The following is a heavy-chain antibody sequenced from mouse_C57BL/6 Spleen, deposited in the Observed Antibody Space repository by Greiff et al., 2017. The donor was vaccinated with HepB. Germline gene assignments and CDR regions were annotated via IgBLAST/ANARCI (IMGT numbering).Heavy chain of an antibody. V-gene: IGHV3-6*01. Sequence: VQLKESGPGLVKPSQSLSLTCSVTGYSITSGYYWNWIRQFPGNKLEWMGYISYDGSNNYNPSLKNRISITRDTSKNQFFLKLNSVTTEDTATYYCARGIWWDYWGQGTTLTVSS. CDR3: ARGIWWDY. CDR2: ISYDGSN. CDR1: GYSITSGYY. J-gene: IGHJ2*01. D-gene: IGHD1-1*02.